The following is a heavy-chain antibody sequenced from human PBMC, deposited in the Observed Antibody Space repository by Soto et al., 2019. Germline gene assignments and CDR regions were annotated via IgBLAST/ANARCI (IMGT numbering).Heavy chain of an antibody. J-gene: IGHJ4*02. D-gene: IGHD1-26*01. Sequence: PSETLSLTCTVSGGSISSSSYYWGWIRQPPGKGLEWIGSIYYSGSTYYNPSLKSRVTISVDTSKNQFSLTLSSVTAADTAVYYCARRSTSRPFDYWGQGTLVTVSS. CDR1: GGSISSSSYY. CDR2: IYYSGST. CDR3: ARRSTSRPFDY. V-gene: IGHV4-39*01.